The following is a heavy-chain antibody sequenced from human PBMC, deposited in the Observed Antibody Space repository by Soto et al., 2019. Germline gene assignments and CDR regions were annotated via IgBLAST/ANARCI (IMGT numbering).Heavy chain of an antibody. CDR2: ISSSSSTI. J-gene: IGHJ6*02. D-gene: IGHD2-21*01. V-gene: IGHV3-48*01. Sequence: GVSLRLSCAASGFTFSSYSMNWVCQAQGKGLEWVSYISSSSSTIYYADSVKGRFTISRDNAKNSLYLQMNSLRAEDTAVYYCAREDSLFSPPVYYYGMDVWGQGTTVTVSS. CDR3: AREDSLFSPPVYYYGMDV. CDR1: GFTFSSYS.